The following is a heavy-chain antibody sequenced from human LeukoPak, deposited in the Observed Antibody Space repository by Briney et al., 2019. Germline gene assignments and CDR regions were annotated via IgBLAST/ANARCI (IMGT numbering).Heavy chain of an antibody. J-gene: IGHJ4*02. CDR1: GGSISSYY. V-gene: IGHV4-59*01. D-gene: IGHD3-10*01. Sequence: SETLSLTCTVSGGSISSYYWSWIRQPPGKGLEWIGYIYYSGSTNYNPSLKSRVTISVDTSKNQFSLKLSSVTAADTAVYYCAGLGSGSYYINYWGQGTLVTVPS. CDR2: IYYSGST. CDR3: AGLGSGSYYINY.